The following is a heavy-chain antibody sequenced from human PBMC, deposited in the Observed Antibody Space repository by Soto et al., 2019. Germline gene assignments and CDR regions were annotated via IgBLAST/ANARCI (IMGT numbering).Heavy chain of an antibody. V-gene: IGHV4-30-4*01. D-gene: IGHD2-15*01. J-gene: IGHJ5*02. CDR1: GGSISSGDYY. CDR3: ARGAVEGVVAKRYNWFDP. Sequence: QVQLQESGPGLVKPSQTLSLTCTVSGGSISSGDYYWSWIRQPPGKGLEWIGYIYYSGSTYYNPSLKIRVTISVDTSKNQFSLKLSSVTAADTAVYYCARGAVEGVVAKRYNWFDPWDQGTLVTVSS. CDR2: IYYSGST.